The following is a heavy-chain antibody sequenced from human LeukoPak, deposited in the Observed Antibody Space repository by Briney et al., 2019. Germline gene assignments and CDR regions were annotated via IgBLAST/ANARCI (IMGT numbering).Heavy chain of an antibody. J-gene: IGHJ4*02. CDR3: ATKPRSDYYFDY. CDR2: ISSSSSYI. V-gene: IGHV3-21*04. Sequence: GGSLRLSCAASGFTFSSYSMNWVRQAPGKGLEWVSSISSSSSYIYYADSVKGRFTISRDNAKNSLYLQMNSLRAEDTAVYYCATKPRSDYYFDYWGQGTLVTVSS. CDR1: GFTFSSYS. D-gene: IGHD1-14*01.